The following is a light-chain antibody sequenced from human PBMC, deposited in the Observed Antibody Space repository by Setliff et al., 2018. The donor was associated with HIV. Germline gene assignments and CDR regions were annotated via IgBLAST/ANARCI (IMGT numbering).Light chain of an antibody. J-gene: IGLJ1*01. CDR3: SSYTSSSSLLYV. Sequence: QSALAQPASVSGSPGQSITISCTGTSSDVGGYNYVSWYRQRPGRAPELMIYDVTNRPSGVSYRFSGSKSGNTASLTISGLQAGDEADYYCSSYTSSSSLLYVFGTGTKVTV. CDR1: SSDVGGYNY. CDR2: DVT. V-gene: IGLV2-14*03.